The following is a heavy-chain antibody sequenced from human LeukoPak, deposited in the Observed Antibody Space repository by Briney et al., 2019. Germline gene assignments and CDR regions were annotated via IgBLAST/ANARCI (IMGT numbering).Heavy chain of an antibody. CDR2: ISYDGSNK. CDR1: GFTFSSSG. V-gene: IGHV3-30*18. Sequence: QPGRSLRLSCAASGFTFSSSGMHWVRQAPGKGLEWVAVISYDGSNKYYADSVKGRFTISRDNSKNTLYLQMNSLRAEDTAVYYCVKDRGRDIFTGYSYAFDIWGQGTMVTVSS. CDR3: VKDRGRDIFTGYSYAFDI. D-gene: IGHD3-9*01. J-gene: IGHJ3*02.